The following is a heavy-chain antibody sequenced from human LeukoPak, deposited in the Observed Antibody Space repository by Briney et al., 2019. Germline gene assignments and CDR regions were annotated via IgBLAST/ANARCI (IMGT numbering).Heavy chain of an antibody. Sequence: GGSLRLSCAASGFSFSTHWMSWVRQAPGKGLEWVAVISYDGSNEYYADSVKGRFTISRDNSKNTLYLQMNSLRAEDTAVYYCAKDREGYYYGMDVWGQGTTVTVSS. D-gene: IGHD1-26*01. CDR1: GFSFSTHW. CDR2: ISYDGSNE. J-gene: IGHJ6*02. CDR3: AKDREGYYYGMDV. V-gene: IGHV3-30*18.